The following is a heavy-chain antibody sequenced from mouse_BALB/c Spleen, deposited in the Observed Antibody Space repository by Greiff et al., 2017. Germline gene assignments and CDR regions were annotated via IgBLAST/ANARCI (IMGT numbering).Heavy chain of an antibody. D-gene: IGHD6-1*01. Sequence: VQLKQSGPGLVKPSQSLSLTCSVTGYSITSGYYWNWIRQFPGNKLEWMGYISYDGSNNYNPSLKNRISITRDTSKNQFFLKLNSVTTEDTATYYCARERGLPAMDYWGQGTSVTVSS. V-gene: IGHV3-6*02. CDR3: ARERGLPAMDY. CDR1: GYSITSGYY. J-gene: IGHJ4*01. CDR2: ISYDGSN.